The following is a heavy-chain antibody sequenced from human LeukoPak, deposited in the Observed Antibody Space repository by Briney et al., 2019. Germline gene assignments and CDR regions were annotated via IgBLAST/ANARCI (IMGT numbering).Heavy chain of an antibody. Sequence: SETLSLTCTVSGGSISSYYWSWIRQPPGKGLEWIGYIYYSGSTNYNPSLKSRVTISVDTSKNQFSLKLSSVTAADTAVYYCAREFGGGMDVWGQGTTVTVSS. CDR1: GGSISSYY. J-gene: IGHJ6*02. CDR2: IYYSGST. CDR3: AREFGGGMDV. V-gene: IGHV4-59*01. D-gene: IGHD3-10*01.